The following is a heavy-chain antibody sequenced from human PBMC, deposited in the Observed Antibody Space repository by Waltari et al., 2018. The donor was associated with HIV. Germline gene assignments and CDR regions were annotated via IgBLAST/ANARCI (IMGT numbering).Heavy chain of an antibody. CDR1: GFIFHKFG. V-gene: IGHV3-33*01. CDR3: ARDWTITATTRVDF. CDR2: IWYDGGNE. D-gene: IGHD1-20*01. J-gene: IGHJ4*03. Sequence: QVQLAESGGGVVQPGRSLRLSWVASGFIFHKFGLHWVRQKPGKGLEWVAAIWYDGGNEYYADSVKGRFTISRDNSKNTLYLQMNSLRAEDTAVYYCARDWTITATTRVDFWGPGTLVTVSS.